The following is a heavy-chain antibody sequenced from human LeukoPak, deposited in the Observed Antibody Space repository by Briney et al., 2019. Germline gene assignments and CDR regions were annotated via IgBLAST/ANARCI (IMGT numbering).Heavy chain of an antibody. D-gene: IGHD5-24*01. CDR3: AKGYRKGRWLPLDY. Sequence: HPGGSLRLSCAASGFTFSSYWMHWVRQAPGKGLVWVSRINSDGSSTSYADSVKGRFTISRDNAKNTLYLQMNSLRAEDTAVYYCAKGYRKGRWLPLDYWGQGTLVTVSS. CDR2: INSDGSST. CDR1: GFTFSSYW. J-gene: IGHJ4*02. V-gene: IGHV3-74*01.